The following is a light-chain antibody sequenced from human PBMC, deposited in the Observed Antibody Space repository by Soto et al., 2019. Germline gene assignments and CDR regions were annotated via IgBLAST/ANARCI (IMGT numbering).Light chain of an antibody. Sequence: DIQMTQSPSTLSASVGDRVTITCRASQSISTWLAWYPQKPGKAPKFLISGASNLESGVPARFSGSGSGTEFTLTITSLQPDDFATYYGQQYKTYPMYSFGQGTKLEIK. V-gene: IGKV1-5*01. CDR1: QSISTW. CDR2: GAS. J-gene: IGKJ2*01. CDR3: QQYKTYPMYS.